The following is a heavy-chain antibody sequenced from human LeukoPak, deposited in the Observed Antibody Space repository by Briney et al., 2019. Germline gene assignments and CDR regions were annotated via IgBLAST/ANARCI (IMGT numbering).Heavy chain of an antibody. D-gene: IGHD5-24*01. CDR1: GLMFDDYA. V-gene: IGHV3-43*02. Sequence: GGSLRISFAASGLMFDDYAMTWVRQVPGRGLGGVSLFSGDAVSSFYTDSVKGRFTIPRDNNNSSLSLQMRRLTTEDTAFYYCVREQFSHTSNYFDNWGQGILVAVSS. CDR2: FSGDAVSS. CDR3: VREQFSHTSNYFDN. J-gene: IGHJ4*02.